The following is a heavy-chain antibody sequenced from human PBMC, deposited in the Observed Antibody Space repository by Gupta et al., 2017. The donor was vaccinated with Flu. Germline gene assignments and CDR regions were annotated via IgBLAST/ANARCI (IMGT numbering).Heavy chain of an antibody. CDR3: ARKDSYAFWRNSRYDYYYYKDV. D-gene: IGHD3-3*01. J-gene: IGHJ6*03. CDR2: MKQDGSEK. Sequence: RQAPGKGLELVANMKQDGSEKYHVDSGKGRFTITRDNAKNPVYLQMNILRAEDTAVYYCARKDSYAFWRNSRYDYYYYKDVWFNGTTIAVSS. V-gene: IGHV3-7*01.